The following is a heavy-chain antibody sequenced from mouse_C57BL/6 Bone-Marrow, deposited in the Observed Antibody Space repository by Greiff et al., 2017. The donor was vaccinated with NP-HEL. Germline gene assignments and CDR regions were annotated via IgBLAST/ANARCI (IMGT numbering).Heavy chain of an antibody. J-gene: IGHJ4*01. V-gene: IGHV1-55*01. CDR1: GYTFTSYW. CDR3: ARGIYYGSSPYYYAMDY. CDR2: IYPGSGST. D-gene: IGHD1-1*01. Sequence: QVQLKQPGAELVKPGASVKMSCKASGYTFTSYWITWVKQRPGQGLEWIGDIYPGSGSTNYNEKFKSKATLTVDTSSSTAYMQLSSLTSEDSAVYYCARGIYYGSSPYYYAMDYWGQGTSVTVSS.